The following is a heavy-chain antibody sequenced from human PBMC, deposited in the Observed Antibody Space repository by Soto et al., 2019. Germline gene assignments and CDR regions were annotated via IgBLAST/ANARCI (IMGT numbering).Heavy chain of an antibody. D-gene: IGHD2-15*01. J-gene: IGHJ5*02. CDR2: ISSNGGST. Sequence: GGSLRLSCAASGFTFSSYAMHWVRQAPGKGLEYVSAISSNGGSTYYANSVKGRFTISRDNSKNTLYLQMGSLRAEDMAVYYCARSLLCSGGSCYWFDPWGQGTLVTVSS. CDR1: GFTFSSYA. CDR3: ARSLLCSGGSCYWFDP. V-gene: IGHV3-64*01.